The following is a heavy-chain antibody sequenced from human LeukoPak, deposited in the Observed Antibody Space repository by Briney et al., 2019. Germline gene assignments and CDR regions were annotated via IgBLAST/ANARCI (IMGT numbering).Heavy chain of an antibody. J-gene: IGHJ6*02. V-gene: IGHV4-34*01. D-gene: IGHD4-23*01. Sequence: KPSETLSLTCAVYGGSFSGNYWTWIRQPPGKGLEWIGEINHSGSTNYNPSLKSRVTISVDTSKDQFSLNLSSVTAADTAVYYCARGVDPFYGGNSGGYYYYYGMDVWGQGTTVTVSS. CDR2: INHSGST. CDR1: GGSFSGNY. CDR3: ARGVDPFYGGNSGGYYYYYGMDV.